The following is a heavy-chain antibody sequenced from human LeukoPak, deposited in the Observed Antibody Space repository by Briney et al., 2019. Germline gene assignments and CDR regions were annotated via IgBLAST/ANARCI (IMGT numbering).Heavy chain of an antibody. CDR3: ARELSLQNGGY. J-gene: IGHJ4*02. D-gene: IGHD3-16*01. V-gene: IGHV1-46*01. Sequence: ASVKVSCKASGYIFTTYYMYWVRQAPGQGLEWMGIINPSGGSTSYAQKFQGRVTMTRDTSTSTVYMELSSLRSEDTAVYYRARELSLQNGGYWGQGTLVTVSS. CDR1: GYIFTTYY. CDR2: INPSGGST.